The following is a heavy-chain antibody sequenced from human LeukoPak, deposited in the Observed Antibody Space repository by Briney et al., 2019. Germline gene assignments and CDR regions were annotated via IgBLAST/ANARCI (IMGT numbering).Heavy chain of an antibody. J-gene: IGHJ6*03. Sequence: ASVKVSCKASGYIFTSYNMNWVRQAPGQGLEWMGIINPSGGSTNYAQKLQGRVTMTTDTSTSTAYMELRSLRSDDTAVYYCAREVDYGDDHYYYYYMDVWGKGTTVTVSS. CDR1: GYIFTSYN. D-gene: IGHD4-17*01. CDR3: AREVDYGDDHYYYYYMDV. V-gene: IGHV1-46*01. CDR2: INPSGGST.